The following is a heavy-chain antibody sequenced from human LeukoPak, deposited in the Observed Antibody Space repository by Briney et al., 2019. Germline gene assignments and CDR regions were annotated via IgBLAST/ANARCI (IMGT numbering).Heavy chain of an antibody. CDR1: GFTFSSYS. CDR2: ISSSSSYI. J-gene: IGHJ3*02. CDR3: ARAWGGYSYGYPNFDI. V-gene: IGHV3-21*01. D-gene: IGHD5-18*01. Sequence: GGSLRLSCAASGFTFSSYSMNWVRQAPGKGLEWVSSISSSSSYIYYADSVKGRFTISRDNAKNSLYLQMNSLRAEDTAVYYCARAWGGYSYGYPNFDIWGQGTMVTVSS.